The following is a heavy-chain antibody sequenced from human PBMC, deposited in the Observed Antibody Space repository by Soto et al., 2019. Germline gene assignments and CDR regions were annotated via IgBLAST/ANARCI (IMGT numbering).Heavy chain of an antibody. CDR1: GYSFTSYW. V-gene: IGHV5-51*01. D-gene: IGHD6-13*01. CDR3: ARTSAAGKYYYGMDV. Sequence: CKGSGYSFTSYWIGWVRQMPGKGLEWMGIIYPGDSDTRYSPSFQGQVTISADKSISTAYLQWSSLKASDTALYYCARTSAAGKYYYGMDVWGHGTTVTV. CDR2: IYPGDSDT. J-gene: IGHJ6*02.